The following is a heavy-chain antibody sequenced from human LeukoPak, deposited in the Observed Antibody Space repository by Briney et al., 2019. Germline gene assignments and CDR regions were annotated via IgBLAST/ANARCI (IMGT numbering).Heavy chain of an antibody. CDR1: GGTFSSYA. CDR3: ARAGSCSGGSCYPDYYYYMDV. J-gene: IGHJ6*03. CDR2: IIPIFGTA. Sequence: SVTVSCKASGGTFSSYAISWVRQAPGQGLEWMRGIIPIFGTANYAQKFQGRVTITRNTSISTAYMELSSLRSEDTAVYYCARAGSCSGGSCYPDYYYYMDVWGKGTTVTVSS. D-gene: IGHD2-15*01. V-gene: IGHV1-69*05.